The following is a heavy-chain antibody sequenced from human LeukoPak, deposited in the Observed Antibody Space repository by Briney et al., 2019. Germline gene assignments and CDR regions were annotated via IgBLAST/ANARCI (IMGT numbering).Heavy chain of an antibody. CDR3: ARKAQYNGHYPLDY. J-gene: IGHJ4*02. D-gene: IGHD1-7*01. CDR2: TSDRGDYT. CDR1: GFTFTSYS. V-gene: IGHV3-23*01. Sequence: GGSLRLSCAASGFTFTSYSMSWVRQAPGKGLEWVSGTSDRGDYTYYADSVKGRSTISRDSSKNTLFLQMNSLRAEDTALYFCARKAQYNGHYPLDYWGQGTLVTVPS.